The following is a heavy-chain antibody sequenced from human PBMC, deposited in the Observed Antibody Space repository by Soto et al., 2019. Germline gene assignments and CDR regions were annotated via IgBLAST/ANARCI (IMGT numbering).Heavy chain of an antibody. D-gene: IGHD3-16*01. CDR1: GYTFRTYG. CDR3: ARVVPMMMDV. Sequence: VQLVQPGDEVKKPGASVKVSCKASGYTFRTYGVSWVRQAPGQGLEWMGWISGLHGNTNYAQKFQGRVNMTLDTSTTTAYMELRSLRDDDTAVYYCARVVPMMMDVWGQGTTVTVSS. CDR2: ISGLHGNT. J-gene: IGHJ6*02. V-gene: IGHV1-18*04.